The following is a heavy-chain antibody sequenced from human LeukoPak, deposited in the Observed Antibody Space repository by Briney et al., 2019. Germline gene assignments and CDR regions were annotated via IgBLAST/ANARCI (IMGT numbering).Heavy chain of an antibody. V-gene: IGHV1-46*01. J-gene: IGHJ3*02. Sequence: ASVKVSCKASGYTFTSYYMHWVRQAPGQGLEWMGIINPSGGSTSYAQKFQGRVTMTRDTSTSTVYMELRSLRSDDTAVYYCARGGKGDAFDIWGQGTMVTVSS. CDR1: GYTFTSYY. CDR3: ARGGKGDAFDI. D-gene: IGHD3-10*01. CDR2: INPSGGST.